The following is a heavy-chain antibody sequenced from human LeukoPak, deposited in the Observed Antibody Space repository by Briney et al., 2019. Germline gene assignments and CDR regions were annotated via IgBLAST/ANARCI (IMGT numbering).Heavy chain of an antibody. CDR3: ARVGAAGFYYYYYGMDV. CDR2: FYYSGST. CDR1: GGSISSGGYY. D-gene: IGHD6-13*01. J-gene: IGHJ6*02. V-gene: IGHV4-31*03. Sequence: SETLSLTCTVSGGSISSGGYYWSWIRQHPGKGLEWIGYFYYSGSTYYDPSLKSRVTISVDTSKNQFSLKLSSVTAADTAVYYCARVGAAGFYYYYYGMDVWGQGTTVTVSS.